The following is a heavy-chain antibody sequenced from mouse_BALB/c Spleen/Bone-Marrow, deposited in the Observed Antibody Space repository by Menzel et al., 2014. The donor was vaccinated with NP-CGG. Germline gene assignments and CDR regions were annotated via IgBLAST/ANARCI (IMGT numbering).Heavy chain of an antibody. J-gene: IGHJ2*01. CDR3: AGLGNYGYFAY. CDR1: GFDFSRYW. Sequence: EVKLVESGGGLVPPGGSLKLSCAASGFDFSRYWMSWARQAPGKGQEWIGEINPGSSTINYTPSLKDKFIISRDNARNTLYLQMSKVSSEDTALYYCAGLGNYGYFAYWGQGTTLTVSS. CDR2: INPGSSTI. V-gene: IGHV4-2*02. D-gene: IGHD1-1*01.